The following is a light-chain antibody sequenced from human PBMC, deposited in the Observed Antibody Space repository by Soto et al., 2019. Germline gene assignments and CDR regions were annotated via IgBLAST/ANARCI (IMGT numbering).Light chain of an antibody. Sequence: IQMTQSPSSLAASVGDRFTITCQASQDISNYLNWYQQKPGKAPRLLIYDASNLETGVPSRFSGSGAGTDFTCTISSLQPEDIATYYCQQYDNLPLTVGGGTKVDIK. V-gene: IGKV1-33*01. CDR2: DAS. J-gene: IGKJ4*01. CDR3: QQYDNLPLT. CDR1: QDISNY.